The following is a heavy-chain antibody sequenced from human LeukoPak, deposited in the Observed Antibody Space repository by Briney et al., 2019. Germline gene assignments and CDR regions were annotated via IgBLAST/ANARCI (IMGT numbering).Heavy chain of an antibody. CDR3: ARFIVPDAFDI. V-gene: IGHV4-30-2*01. Sequence: SETLSLTCTVSGGSISSGANYWSWIRQPPGRGLEWIGYISHSESAYYSPSLESRITISVDRSKNQFSLKLSSVTAADTAVYYCARFIVPDAFDIWGQGTMVTVSS. J-gene: IGHJ3*02. CDR2: ISHSESA. CDR1: GGSISSGANY. D-gene: IGHD2-2*01.